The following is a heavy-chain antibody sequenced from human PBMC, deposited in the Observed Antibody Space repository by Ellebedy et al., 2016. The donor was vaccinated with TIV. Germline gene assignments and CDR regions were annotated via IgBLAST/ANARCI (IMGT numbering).Heavy chain of an antibody. CDR2: IKQDGSEK. V-gene: IGHV3-7*01. D-gene: IGHD1-26*01. J-gene: IGHJ4*02. CDR1: GFTFSNYW. CDR3: AREGLVGATDS. Sequence: PGGSLRLSCAASGFTFSNYWMSWVRQAPGKGLEWVANIKQDGSEKYYVDSVKGRFTISRDNAKNSLYMQMNSLRAEDTAVYYCAREGLVGATDSWGQGNMVTVSS.